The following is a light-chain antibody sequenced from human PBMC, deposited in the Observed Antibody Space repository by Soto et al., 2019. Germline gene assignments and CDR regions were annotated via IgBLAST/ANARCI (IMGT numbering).Light chain of an antibody. V-gene: IGKV1-5*03. CDR2: RAS. Sequence: DILMTQSPATLSGSVGDTATISCRASQNICSYLAWYQQKPGQAPRLLIYRASTMASGAPARFSGSGSGTEFTLTISSLQADDFATYYCQQYHSCPRTFGQGTKVEIK. J-gene: IGKJ1*01. CDR1: QNICSY. CDR3: QQYHSCPRT.